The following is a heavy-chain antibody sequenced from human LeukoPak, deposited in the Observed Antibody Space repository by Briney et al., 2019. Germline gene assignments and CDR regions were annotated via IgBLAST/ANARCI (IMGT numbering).Heavy chain of an antibody. J-gene: IGHJ4*02. D-gene: IGHD2-21*02. V-gene: IGHV3-74*01. CDR2: IDSDGHPT. CDR3: ATAPQVTGILD. CDR1: GFTFSSSW. Sequence: GGSLRLSCAASGFTFSSSWMHWVRQAPGMGLVWVSRIDSDGHPTTYADSLKGRFTVSRDNARNTLYLQMNGLSAEDTAVYYCATAPQVTGILDWGQGTLVTVSS.